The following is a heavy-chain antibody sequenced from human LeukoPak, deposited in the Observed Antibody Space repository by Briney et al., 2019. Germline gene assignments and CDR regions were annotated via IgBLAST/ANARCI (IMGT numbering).Heavy chain of an antibody. V-gene: IGHV3-21*06. CDR3: ARIIGISGTYPTDY. Sequence: GASVKLSCAASGYTFPSYGMNWVRQAPGKGLEWIGCISTTSAYIYYAHSMKGRFIISRDNARNSVYLEMNSLRAEDTAVYYCARIIGISGTYPTDYWGQGTLVTVSS. J-gene: IGHJ4*02. CDR2: ISTTSAYI. CDR1: GYTFPSYG. D-gene: IGHD1-26*01.